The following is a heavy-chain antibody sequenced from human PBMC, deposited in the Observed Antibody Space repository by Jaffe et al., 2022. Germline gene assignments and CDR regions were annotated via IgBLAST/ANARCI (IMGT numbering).Heavy chain of an antibody. J-gene: IGHJ4*02. Sequence: EVQLLESGGGLVQPGGSLRLSCAASGFTFSSYAMSWVRQAPGKGLEWVSAISGSGGSTYYADSVKGRFTISRDNSKNTLYLQMNSLRAEDTAVYYCAKDYKSAYYDFWSGYYSYYFDYWGQGTLVTVSS. CDR2: ISGSGGST. D-gene: IGHD3-3*01. CDR1: GFTFSSYA. CDR3: AKDYKSAYYDFWSGYYSYYFDY. V-gene: IGHV3-23*01.